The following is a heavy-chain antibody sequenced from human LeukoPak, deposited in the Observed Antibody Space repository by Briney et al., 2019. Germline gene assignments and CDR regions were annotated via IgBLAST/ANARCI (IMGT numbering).Heavy chain of an antibody. V-gene: IGHV3-11*01. J-gene: IGHJ4*02. CDR1: GFPYCHYY. Sequence: GGSLGLFRGASGFPYCHYYMSWIRQPPAKGLEWVSYISSSGSTIYYADSVKGRFTISRDNAKNSLYLQMNSLRAEDTAVYYCAREGVKYYYDSSGLDYWGQGTLVTVSS. D-gene: IGHD3-22*01. CDR3: AREGVKYYYDSSGLDY. CDR2: ISSSGSTI.